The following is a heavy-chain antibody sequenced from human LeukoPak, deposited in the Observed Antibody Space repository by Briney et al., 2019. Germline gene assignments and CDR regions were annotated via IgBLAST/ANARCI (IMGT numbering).Heavy chain of an antibody. D-gene: IGHD6-13*01. CDR2: IYYSGST. CDR3: AREDAGYSSSWYPSGFDY. J-gene: IGHJ4*02. CDR1: GGSISSYY. V-gene: IGHV4-59*01. Sequence: PSETLSLTCTVSGGSISSYYCSWIRQPPGKGLEWIGCIYYSGSTNYNPSLKSRVTISVDTSKNQFSLKLSSVTAADTAVYYCAREDAGYSSSWYPSGFDYWGQGTLVSLSS.